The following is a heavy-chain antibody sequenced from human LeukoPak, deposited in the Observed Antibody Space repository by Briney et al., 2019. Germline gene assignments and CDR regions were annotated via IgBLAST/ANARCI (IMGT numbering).Heavy chain of an antibody. D-gene: IGHD4-23*01. CDR1: GYTFTSYA. J-gene: IGHJ5*02. V-gene: IGHV1-3*01. CDR2: INDGNGNT. CDR3: ARGFGNYWFDP. Sequence: ASVKVSCKASGYTFTSYAMHWVRQAPGQRLEWMGWINDGNGNTKYSQKFQGRVTITRDTSASTAYMELSSLRSEDTAVYYCARGFGNYWFDPWGQGTLVTVSS.